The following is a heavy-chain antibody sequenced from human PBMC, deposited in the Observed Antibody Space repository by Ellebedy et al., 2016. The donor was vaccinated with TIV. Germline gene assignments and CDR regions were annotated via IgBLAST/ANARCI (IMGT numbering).Heavy chain of an antibody. D-gene: IGHD3-10*01. V-gene: IGHV5-51*01. CDR2: IYPGDSDT. CDR1: GYSFTSYW. Sequence: GESLKISCKGSGYSFTSYWIGWVRQMPGKGLEWMGIIYPGDSDTRYSPSFQGQVTISADKSISTAYLQWSSLKASDTAMYYCARHLRTTWFGELDYYYYMDVWGKGTTVTVSS. CDR3: ARHLRTTWFGELDYYYYMDV. J-gene: IGHJ6*03.